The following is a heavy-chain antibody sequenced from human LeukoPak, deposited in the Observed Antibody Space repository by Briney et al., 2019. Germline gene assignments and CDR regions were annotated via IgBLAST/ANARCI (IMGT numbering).Heavy chain of an antibody. CDR1: GFTFGGYG. J-gene: IGHJ4*02. CDR2: IAYDGSRA. V-gene: IGHV3-33*01. D-gene: IGHD1-14*01. CDR3: TRYNNDHFDH. Sequence: GGSLRLSCAGSGFTFGGYGMHWFRQTPGKGLEWVAVIAYDGSRAFYADSVKGRFTISRDNSKNTMSVQMDDLRAEDTAVYYCTRYNNDHFDHWGQGALVTVSS.